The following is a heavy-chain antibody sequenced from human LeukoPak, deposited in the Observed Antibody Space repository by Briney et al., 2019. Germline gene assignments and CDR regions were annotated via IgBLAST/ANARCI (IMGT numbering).Heavy chain of an antibody. CDR3: AKDRADIVLLPSAHIDS. D-gene: IGHD2-2*01. CDR2: IPYEGSYK. V-gene: IGHV3-30*18. J-gene: IGHJ4*02. Sequence: GGSLRLSCAASGFTFSSYGMHWVRQAPGKGLEGLAVIPYEGSYKFYGDSVKAGVTIPRDYRRSALYLNVKSLRAGDAAVYLFAKDRADIVLLPSAHIDSWGQGTLVTVSS. CDR1: GFTFSSYG.